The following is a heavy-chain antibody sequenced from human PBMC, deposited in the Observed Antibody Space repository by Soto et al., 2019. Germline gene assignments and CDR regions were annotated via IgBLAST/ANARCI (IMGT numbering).Heavy chain of an antibody. D-gene: IGHD6-13*01. CDR2: IYTSGST. V-gene: IGHV4-4*07. Sequence: QVQLQESGPGLVKPSETLSLTCTVSGGSISSYYWSWIRQPAGKGLEWIVRIYTSGSTNYNPCLKSRVTISVDTSKNQFSLKLSSVTAADTAVYYCAREGGIAAAGTQSDYYGMDVWGQGTTVTVSS. CDR3: AREGGIAAAGTQSDYYGMDV. J-gene: IGHJ6*02. CDR1: GGSISSYY.